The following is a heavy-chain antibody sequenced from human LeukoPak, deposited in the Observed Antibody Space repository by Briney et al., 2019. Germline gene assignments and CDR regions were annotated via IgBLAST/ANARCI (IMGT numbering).Heavy chain of an antibody. V-gene: IGHV3-9*01. D-gene: IGHD4-23*01. Sequence: GGSLRLSCAASGFTFDDYAMHWVRQAPGKGLEWVSGISWNSGSIGYADSVKGRFTISRDNAKNSLYLRMNSLRAEDTALYYCAKVQSYGGNSGHIDYWGQGTLVTVSS. CDR2: ISWNSGSI. J-gene: IGHJ4*02. CDR3: AKVQSYGGNSGHIDY. CDR1: GFTFDDYA.